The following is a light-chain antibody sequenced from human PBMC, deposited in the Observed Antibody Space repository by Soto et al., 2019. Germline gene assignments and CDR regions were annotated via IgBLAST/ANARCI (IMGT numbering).Light chain of an antibody. CDR3: QQYNVYSPT. V-gene: IGKV1-5*03. Sequence: DIQMTQSPSTLSASVGDRVTITCRASQSISSWLAWYQQKPGKAPNLLIYMASTLESGVPSRFSGSGSGTESTLTITSLQPDDFATYYCQQYNVYSPTFGQGTKVEI. J-gene: IGKJ1*01. CDR1: QSISSW. CDR2: MAS.